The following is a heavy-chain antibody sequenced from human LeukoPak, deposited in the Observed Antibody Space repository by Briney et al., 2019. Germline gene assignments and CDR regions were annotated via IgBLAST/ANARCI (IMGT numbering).Heavy chain of an antibody. Sequence: SETLSLTCTVSGGSIDYYYWSWIRQPPGKGLEWIGYIYYSGSTNYDPSLKSRVTISVDTSKNQFSLKLSSVTAADTAVYYCARVGDDYLVYWGQGTLVTVSS. CDR3: ARVGDDYLVY. D-gene: IGHD3-16*01. V-gene: IGHV4-59*01. CDR1: GGSIDYYY. J-gene: IGHJ4*02. CDR2: IYYSGST.